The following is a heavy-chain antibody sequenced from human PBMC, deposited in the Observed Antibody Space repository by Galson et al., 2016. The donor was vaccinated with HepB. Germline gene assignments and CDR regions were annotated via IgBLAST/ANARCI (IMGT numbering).Heavy chain of an antibody. CDR1: GFSLSKND. J-gene: IGHJ3*02. D-gene: IGHD3-9*01. CDR2: IWSDGSRI. CDR3: ARDFDHGPNAFDI. V-gene: IGHV3-33*01. Sequence: SLRLSCAASGFSLSKNDMHWVRQAPGKGLEWVAFIWSDGSRIYYGDSVKGRFTISRDNSKNTLYLQMTSLRAEDTAVYYCARDFDHGPNAFDIWGQGTMVIVSS.